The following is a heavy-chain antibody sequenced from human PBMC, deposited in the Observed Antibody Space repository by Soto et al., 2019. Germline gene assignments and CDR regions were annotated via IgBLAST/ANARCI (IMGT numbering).Heavy chain of an antibody. D-gene: IGHD5-18*01. Sequence: GGSLRLSCAASGFTFSSYAMSWVRQAPGKGLEWVSAISGSGGSTYYADSVKGRFTISRDNSKNTLYLQMNSLRAEDTAVYYCAKLNPDTAMRPHNYYYGMDVWGQGTTVTVSS. CDR3: AKLNPDTAMRPHNYYYGMDV. CDR1: GFTFSSYA. CDR2: ISGSGGST. V-gene: IGHV3-23*01. J-gene: IGHJ6*02.